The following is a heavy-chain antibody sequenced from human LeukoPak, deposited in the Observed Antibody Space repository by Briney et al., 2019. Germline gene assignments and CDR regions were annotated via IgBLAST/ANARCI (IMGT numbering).Heavy chain of an antibody. V-gene: IGHV3-30-3*01. CDR3: VVQSSGVVY. D-gene: IGHD1-1*01. CDR2: ISYDGSNK. Sequence: GGSLRLSCAASTFTSSSYAMHWVRQAPGKGLEWVAVISYDGSNKYYADSVKGRFTISRDNSNNTLYLQMNSLRAEDTAVYYCVVQSSGVVYWGQGTLVTVSS. CDR1: TFTSSSYA. J-gene: IGHJ4*02.